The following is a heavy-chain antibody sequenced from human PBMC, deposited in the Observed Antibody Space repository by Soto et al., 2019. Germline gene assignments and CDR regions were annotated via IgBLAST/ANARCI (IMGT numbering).Heavy chain of an antibody. J-gene: IGHJ4*02. CDR2: ISWNSGSI. CDR1: GFTFDDYA. Sequence: EVQLVESGGGLVQPGRSLRLSCAASGFTFDDYAMHWVRQAPGKGLEWVSGISWNSGSIGYADSVKGRFTISRDNAKNSLYLQMNSLRAEDTALYYCAKDRTGTTFLPDYWGQGTLVTVSS. CDR3: AKDRTGTTFLPDY. D-gene: IGHD1-7*01. V-gene: IGHV3-9*01.